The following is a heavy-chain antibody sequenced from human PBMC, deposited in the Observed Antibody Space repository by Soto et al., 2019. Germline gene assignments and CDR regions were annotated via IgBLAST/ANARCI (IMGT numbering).Heavy chain of an antibody. CDR1: GFSLSTTGVG. Sequence: QITLKESGPTLVKPTQTLTLTCTFSGFSLSTTGVGVGWIRQPPGKALEWLALIYWDDDKRYNPSLNSRLTITNDTSNNHVVLAMTNMDPVDTATFYCVQSRCGGDCLQSYSSHSYYGLDVGGQGTTVTVSS. D-gene: IGHD2-21*02. CDR2: IYWDDDK. J-gene: IGHJ6*02. V-gene: IGHV2-5*02. CDR3: VQSRCGGDCLQSYSSHSYYGLDV.